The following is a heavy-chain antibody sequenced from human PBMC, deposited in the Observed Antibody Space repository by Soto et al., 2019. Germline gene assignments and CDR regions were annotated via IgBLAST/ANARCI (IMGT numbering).Heavy chain of an antibody. Sequence: SDTLSLTCTVSGVSVTDSYWNWIRQIPGKGLEWIGFMSYRGATNYNPSLKSRVTMSLDASKNQFSLELRSVTAADTAVFYCARGDRFGGILALAFDYWGQGTVVTVSS. CDR3: ARGDRFGGILALAFDY. CDR2: MSYRGAT. J-gene: IGHJ4*02. V-gene: IGHV4-59*02. CDR1: GVSVTDSY. D-gene: IGHD3-16*01.